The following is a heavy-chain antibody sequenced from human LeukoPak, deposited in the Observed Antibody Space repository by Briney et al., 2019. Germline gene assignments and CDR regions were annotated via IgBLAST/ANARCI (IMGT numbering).Heavy chain of an antibody. CDR3: ARGLSSSWLGGY. D-gene: IGHD6-13*01. CDR2: INHSGST. CDR1: GGSFSGYH. Sequence: SETLSLTCAVYGGSFSGYHWSWIRQPPGKGLEWIGEINHSGSTNYNPSLKSRVTISVDTSKNQFSLKLSSVTAADTAVYYCARGLSSSWLGGYWGQGTLVTVSS. J-gene: IGHJ4*02. V-gene: IGHV4-34*01.